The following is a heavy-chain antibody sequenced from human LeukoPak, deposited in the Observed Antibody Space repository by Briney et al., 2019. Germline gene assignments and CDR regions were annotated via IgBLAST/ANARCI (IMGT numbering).Heavy chain of an antibody. Sequence: GGSLRLSCAASGFAFIVHSMNWVRQAPGKGLEWLTFIDSSGTTIFSADSVKGRFTISRDNAKDSLYLQMNSLRAEDTAVYYCARGYGDYSLDYWGQGSLVTVSS. D-gene: IGHD4-17*01. V-gene: IGHV3-48*01. CDR2: IDSSGTTI. J-gene: IGHJ4*02. CDR3: ARGYGDYSLDY. CDR1: GFAFIVHS.